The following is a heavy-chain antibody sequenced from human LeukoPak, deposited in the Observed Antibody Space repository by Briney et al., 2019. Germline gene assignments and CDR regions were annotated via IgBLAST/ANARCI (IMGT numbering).Heavy chain of an antibody. CDR3: AKDGGPAVASPFYYYYGMDV. J-gene: IGHJ6*02. V-gene: IGHV3-23*01. CDR1: GFTFSSYA. CDR2: ISGSGGST. D-gene: IGHD6-19*01. Sequence: GGSLTLSCAASGFTFSSYAMSWVRQAPGKGLEWVSAISGSGGSTYYADSVKGRFTISRDNSKNTLYLQMNSLRAEDTAVYYCAKDGGPAVASPFYYYYGMDVWGQGTTVTVSS.